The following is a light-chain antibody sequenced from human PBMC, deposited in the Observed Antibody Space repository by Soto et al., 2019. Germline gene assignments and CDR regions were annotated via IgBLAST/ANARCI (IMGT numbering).Light chain of an antibody. V-gene: IGLV2-11*01. CDR1: SSDVGGYNY. Sequence: QSALTQPRSVSGSPGQSVTISCTGTSSDVGGYNYVSWYQQHPGKAPKLMIYDVSKRPSGVPDRFSGSKSGNTASLTISGLQAEDEADYYCCSYAGSNDRYVFGTGTKVTVL. J-gene: IGLJ1*01. CDR3: CSYAGSNDRYV. CDR2: DVS.